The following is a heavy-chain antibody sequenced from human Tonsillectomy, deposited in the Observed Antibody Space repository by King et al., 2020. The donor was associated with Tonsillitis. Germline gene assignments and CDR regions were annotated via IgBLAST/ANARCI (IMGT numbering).Heavy chain of an antibody. CDR1: GYTFTGYT. J-gene: IGHJ4*02. Sequence: VQLVESGSELKKPGASVKVSCKTSGYTFTGYTMTWVRQAPGQGLEWMGWINTSTGNPTYAQGFTGRFVFSLDTSVSTAYLQISSLKAEDTAVYYCARGRTVWPNYFDSWGQGTLVTVSS. CDR3: ARGRTVWPNYFDS. CDR2: INTSTGNP. V-gene: IGHV7-4-1*02. D-gene: IGHD5/OR15-5a*01.